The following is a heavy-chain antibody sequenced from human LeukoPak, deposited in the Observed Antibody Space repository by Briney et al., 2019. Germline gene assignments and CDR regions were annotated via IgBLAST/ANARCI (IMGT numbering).Heavy chain of an antibody. D-gene: IGHD3-22*01. CDR3: AVNYYDSSGYYQTYNWFDP. J-gene: IGHJ5*02. Sequence: ASVKVSCKASGYTFTSYDINRVRQATGQGLEWMGGIIPIFGTANYAQKFQGRVTITADKSTSTAYMELSSLRSEDTAVYYCAVNYYDSSGYYQTYNWFDPWGQGTLVTVSS. V-gene: IGHV1-69*06. CDR1: GYTFTSYD. CDR2: IIPIFGTA.